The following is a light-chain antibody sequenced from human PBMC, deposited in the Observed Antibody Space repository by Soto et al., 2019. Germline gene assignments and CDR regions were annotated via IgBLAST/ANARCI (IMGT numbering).Light chain of an antibody. CDR2: AAS. V-gene: IGKV1-12*01. CDR1: QGVNRW. J-gene: IGKJ5*01. CDR3: QQRSNWPPIT. Sequence: DIQMTQSRSSVPASVGHRVTLTYRASQGVNRWLAWYQQKPGKAPKVIXYAASSLQSGVPSRFSGSGSGTDLTLTISSLEPEDFAVYYCQQRSNWPPITFGQGTRLEIK.